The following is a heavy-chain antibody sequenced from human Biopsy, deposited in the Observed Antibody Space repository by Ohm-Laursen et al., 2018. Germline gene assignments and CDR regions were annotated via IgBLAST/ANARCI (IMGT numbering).Heavy chain of an antibody. J-gene: IGHJ4*02. CDR1: GGSIGSFF. V-gene: IGHV4-59*07. CDR3: ARVGAGAPSIDYFDY. D-gene: IGHD1-26*01. Sequence: PSDTLSITCTVSGGSIGSFFWSWIRQPPGKGLEWIGYIYYSGSTNYNPSLRSRVTISVDRSKNQFSLELSSVTAADTAVYYCARVGAGAPSIDYFDYWGQGALVTVSS. CDR2: IYYSGST.